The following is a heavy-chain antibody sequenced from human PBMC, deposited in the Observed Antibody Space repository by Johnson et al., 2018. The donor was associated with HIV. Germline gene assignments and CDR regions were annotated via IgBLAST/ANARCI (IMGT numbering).Heavy chain of an antibody. J-gene: IGHJ3*01. CDR3: VKEDSSGYYYGMGAFDF. CDR2: ISSSGTTI. Sequence: QVQLVESGGGLVKPGGSLRLSCAASGFTFSDYYMSWIRQAPGKGLEWVSYISSSGTTIYHAESVKGRFTISRDNAKNSLYLQLKSLRPEDTALYYCVKEDSSGYYYGMGAFDFWGQGTMVIVSS. V-gene: IGHV3-11*01. CDR1: GFTFSDYY. D-gene: IGHD3-22*01.